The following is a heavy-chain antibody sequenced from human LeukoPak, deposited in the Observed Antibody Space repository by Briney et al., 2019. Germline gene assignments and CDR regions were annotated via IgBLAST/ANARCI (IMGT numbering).Heavy chain of an antibody. Sequence: PSETLSLTCAVSGGSISSGGYTWSWIRQLPGKGLEWIGYIYHSGRTYYNPSLKSRVTISVDTSKNQFSLKLSSVTAADTAVYYCARRYGDYTIDYWGQGTLVTVSS. CDR3: ARRYGDYTIDY. D-gene: IGHD4-17*01. J-gene: IGHJ4*02. CDR1: GGSISSGGYT. V-gene: IGHV4-30-2*01. CDR2: IYHSGRT.